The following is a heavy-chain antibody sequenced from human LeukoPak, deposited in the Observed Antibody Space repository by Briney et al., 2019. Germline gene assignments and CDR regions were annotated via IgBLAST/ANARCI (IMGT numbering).Heavy chain of an antibody. J-gene: IGHJ5*02. Sequence: ASEKVSCKASGYTFTSYYMHWVRHAPGQGLEWMGMINPSGGSTSYAQKFQGRVTMTRDTSTSTVYMEPSSLRSEDTAVYYCARDPNHDYVWGSYRPSNWFDPWGQGTLVTVSS. CDR3: ARDPNHDYVWGSYRPSNWFDP. D-gene: IGHD3-16*02. CDR1: GYTFTSYY. CDR2: INPSGGST. V-gene: IGHV1-46*01.